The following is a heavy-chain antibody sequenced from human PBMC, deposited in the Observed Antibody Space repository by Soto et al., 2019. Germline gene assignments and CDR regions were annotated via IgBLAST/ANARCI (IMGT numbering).Heavy chain of an antibody. CDR1: GYSFAGYW. D-gene: IGHD5-12*01. CDR3: VGQIYESDKGPYCQYYFDS. CDR2: IDPSDSQT. V-gene: IGHV5-10-1*01. Sequence: GASLKISCKGSGYSFAGYWITWVRQKPGKGLEWMGRIDPSDSQTYYSPSFRGHVTISVTKSITTVFLQWSSLRASDTAMYYCVGQIYESDKGPYCQYYFDSWGPGTTVTVYS. J-gene: IGHJ4*02.